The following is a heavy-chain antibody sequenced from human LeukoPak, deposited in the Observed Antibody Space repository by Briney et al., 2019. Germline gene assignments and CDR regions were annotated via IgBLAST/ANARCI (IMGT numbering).Heavy chain of an antibody. CDR3: ARGYCSSTSCYLLHYYYYGMDV. CDR2: IYYSGST. J-gene: IGHJ6*02. V-gene: IGHV4-30-4*01. D-gene: IGHD2-2*01. Sequence: SETLSLTCTVSGGSISSGDYYWSWIRQPPGKGLEWIGCIYYSGSTYYNPSLKSRVTISVDTSKNQFSLKLSSVTAADTAVYYCARGYCSSTSCYLLHYYYYGMDVWGQGTTVTVSS. CDR1: GGSISSGDYY.